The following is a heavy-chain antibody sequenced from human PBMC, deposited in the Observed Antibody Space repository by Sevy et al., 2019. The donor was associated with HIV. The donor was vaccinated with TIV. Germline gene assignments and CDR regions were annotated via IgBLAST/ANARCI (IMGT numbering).Heavy chain of an antibody. V-gene: IGHV4-34*01. J-gene: IGHJ6*02. CDR3: ARGPQKYCSSTSCFHANDV. D-gene: IGHD2-2*01. CDR1: GGSFSGYY. CDR2: INHSGST. Sequence: SETLSLTCAVYGGSFSGYYWSWIRQPPGKGLEWIGEINHSGSTNYNPSLKSRVTISVDTSKNQFSLKLSSVTAADTAVYYCARGPQKYCSSTSCFHANDVWGQGTTVTVSS.